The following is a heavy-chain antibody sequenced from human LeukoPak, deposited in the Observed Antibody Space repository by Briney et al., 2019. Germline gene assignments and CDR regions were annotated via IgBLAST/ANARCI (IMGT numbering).Heavy chain of an antibody. J-gene: IGHJ4*02. CDR3: ARGWIQLWSYYFDY. Sequence: PSETLSLTRAVYGGSLSGYYWSAIPQPPGKGLEWRGEINHSGSTNYNPSLKSRVTISVDTSKNQFSLKLSSVTAADTAVYYCARGWIQLWSYYFDYWGQGTLVTVSS. CDR1: GGSLSGYY. V-gene: IGHV4-34*01. D-gene: IGHD5-18*01. CDR2: INHSGST.